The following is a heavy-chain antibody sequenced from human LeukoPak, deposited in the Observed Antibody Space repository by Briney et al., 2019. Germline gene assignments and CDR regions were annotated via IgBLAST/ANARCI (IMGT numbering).Heavy chain of an antibody. CDR3: TRGQGTSWFDY. D-gene: IGHD2-2*01. V-gene: IGHV1-2*02. CDR2: INPSTGGT. Sequence: ASVKVSCKASGYMFIGNYIHWVRQAPGQGLEWMGWINPSTGGTSSAQSFQDRVTLTRDTSITTAYTELNRLTSDDTAIYYCTRGQGTSWFDYWGQGTLLTVSS. CDR1: GYMFIGNY. J-gene: IGHJ5*01.